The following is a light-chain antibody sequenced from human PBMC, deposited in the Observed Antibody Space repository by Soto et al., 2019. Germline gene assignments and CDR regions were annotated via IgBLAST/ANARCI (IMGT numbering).Light chain of an antibody. Sequence: QSVLTQPPSASGTPGQRVTISCSGGSSNIGSNTVNWYQQRTGTAPKLLIYSNNQRPSGVPDRFSGSKSGTSASLAISGLQSEDEADYYCAAWDDSLNGHYVFGTGTKVTVL. CDR2: SNN. V-gene: IGLV1-44*01. J-gene: IGLJ1*01. CDR1: SSNIGSNT. CDR3: AAWDDSLNGHYV.